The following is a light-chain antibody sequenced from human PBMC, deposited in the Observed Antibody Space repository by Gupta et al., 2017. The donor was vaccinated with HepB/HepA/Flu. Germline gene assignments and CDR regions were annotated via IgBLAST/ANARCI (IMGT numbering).Light chain of an antibody. J-gene: IGLJ3*02. Sequence: QSALTQPASVSGSPGQSLTISCTGTSSDVGSYNLVSWYQQPPGKAPKLMIYEVTKRPAGVANSLSGSKAGNTASLTISGLQDEDEADYYCCSDAGTSTWVFGGGTKLTVL. CDR1: SSDVGSYNL. CDR3: CSDAGTSTWV. V-gene: IGLV2-23*02. CDR2: EVT.